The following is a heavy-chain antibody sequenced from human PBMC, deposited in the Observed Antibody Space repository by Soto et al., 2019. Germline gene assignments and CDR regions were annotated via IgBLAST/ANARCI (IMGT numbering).Heavy chain of an antibody. CDR1: GFTFSRYD. D-gene: IGHD3-3*01. CDR3: AKDPNENFWSGYYTTYYGMDV. V-gene: IGHV3-30*18. Sequence: RLSCAASGFTFSRYDFHWVRQPPGKGLEWLAVISIDGKTKYYADSVKGRFTISRDNSKNTLYLQMNSLRAEDTAVYYCAKDPNENFWSGYYTTYYGMDVWGQGTTVTVSS. J-gene: IGHJ6*02. CDR2: ISIDGKTK.